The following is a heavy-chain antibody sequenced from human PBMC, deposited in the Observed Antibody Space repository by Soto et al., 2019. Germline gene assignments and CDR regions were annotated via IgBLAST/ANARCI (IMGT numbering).Heavy chain of an antibody. CDR3: AKLGDIVGATSCGY. CDR2: ISGSGGST. Sequence: EVQLLESGGGLVQPGGSLRLSCAASGFTFNSYAMSWVRQAPGKGLEWVSAISGSGGSTYYADSVKGRFTISRDNSKNTLYLQMNSLRAEDTAVYYCAKLGDIVGATSCGYWGQGTLVTVSS. V-gene: IGHV3-23*01. D-gene: IGHD1-26*01. CDR1: GFTFNSYA. J-gene: IGHJ4*02.